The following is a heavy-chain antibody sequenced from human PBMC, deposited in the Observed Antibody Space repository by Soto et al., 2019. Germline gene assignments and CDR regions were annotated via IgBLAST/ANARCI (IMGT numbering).Heavy chain of an antibody. V-gene: IGHV1-46*01. Sequence: QVQLVQSGAEVKKPGASVQVSCKASGYTFTTYYVHWVRQAPGQGLEWMGIINPSGGSASFAQKFQGRVTMTSDTSTGTVYMELSSLTSEDTAVYFCARDRLPPPPARSWMLVAVTSYGMDVWGQGTTVTVSS. CDR2: INPSGGSA. J-gene: IGHJ6*02. CDR1: GYTFTTYY. D-gene: IGHD3-22*01. CDR3: ARDRLPPPPARSWMLVAVTSYGMDV.